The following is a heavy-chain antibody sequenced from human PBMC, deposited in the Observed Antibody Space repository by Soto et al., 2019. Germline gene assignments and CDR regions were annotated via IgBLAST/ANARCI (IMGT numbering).Heavy chain of an antibody. V-gene: IGHV3-48*01. CDR3: VRDRDYCFAY. J-gene: IGHJ4*02. Sequence: EVQLVESGGGLVQPGGSLRLSCEASGFSFSTYSMNWVRQAPGQGLEWVSYISNDDIYYADSVKGRFTVSRDNAKSSLFLQMNSLRAEDTAVYYCVRDRDYCFAYWGQGTLVTVSS. D-gene: IGHD2-15*01. CDR2: ISNDDI. CDR1: GFSFSTYS.